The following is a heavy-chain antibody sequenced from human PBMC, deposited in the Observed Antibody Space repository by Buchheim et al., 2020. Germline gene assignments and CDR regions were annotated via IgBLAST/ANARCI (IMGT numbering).Heavy chain of an antibody. Sequence: QVQLVESGGGVVQPGRSLRLSCAASGFTFSSYAMHWVRQAPGKGLEWVAVISYDGSNKYYADSVKGRFTISRDNSKNTLYPQMNSLRAEDTAVYYCARDSPQTYYYGMDVWGQGTT. CDR1: GFTFSSYA. J-gene: IGHJ6*02. CDR3: ARDSPQTYYYGMDV. V-gene: IGHV3-30*04. CDR2: ISYDGSNK.